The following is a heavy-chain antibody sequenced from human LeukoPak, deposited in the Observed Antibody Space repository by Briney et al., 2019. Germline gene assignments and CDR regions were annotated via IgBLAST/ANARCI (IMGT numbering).Heavy chain of an antibody. J-gene: IGHJ4*02. CDR3: ARGQRYYNFWSGYNYFFDY. V-gene: IGHV4-34*01. Sequence: SETLSLTCTFYGGSFGDYYWTWIRQPPGKGLEWIGEINHSGSTNYNPSLESRVTISVDTSKNQFSLMLTSVTAADTAVYSCARGQRYYNFWSGYNYFFDYWGQGTQVTVSS. CDR2: INHSGST. CDR1: GGSFGDYY. D-gene: IGHD3-3*01.